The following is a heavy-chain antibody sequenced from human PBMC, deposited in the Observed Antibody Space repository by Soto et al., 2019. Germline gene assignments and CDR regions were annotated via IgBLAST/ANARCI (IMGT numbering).Heavy chain of an antibody. CDR3: ASVVVPAAPWGAVAVYYGMDV. D-gene: IGHD2-2*01. CDR2: IIPIFGTA. V-gene: IGHV1-69*13. CDR1: GGTFSSYA. J-gene: IGHJ6*02. Sequence: VASVKVSCKASGGTFSSYAISWVRQAPGQGLEWMGGIIPIFGTANYAQKFQGRVTITADESTNTAYMELSSLRSEDTAVYYCASVVVPAAPWGAVAVYYGMDVWGQGPTVTLYS.